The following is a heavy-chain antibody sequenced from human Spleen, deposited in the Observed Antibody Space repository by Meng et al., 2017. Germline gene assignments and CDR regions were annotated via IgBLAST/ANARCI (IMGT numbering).Heavy chain of an antibody. CDR2: INPSGGGT. V-gene: IGHV1-46*01. CDR1: GFTFTSYY. Sequence: ASVKVSCKTSGFTFTSYYMHWVRQAPGQGLEWMGIINPSGGGTRYAQKFQDRVTMTSDTSTSTVYMELSSLRSEDTAVYYCARDENISLGKLFGDYWGQGTMVTVSS. CDR3: ARDENISLGKLFGDY. J-gene: IGHJ4*02. D-gene: IGHD2-21*01.